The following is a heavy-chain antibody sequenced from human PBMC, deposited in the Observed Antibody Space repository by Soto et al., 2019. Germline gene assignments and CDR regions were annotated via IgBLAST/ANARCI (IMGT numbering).Heavy chain of an antibody. V-gene: IGHV3-23*01. D-gene: IGHD2-8*01. Sequence: EVQLLESGGGLVQPGGSLRLSCAASGFTFSSYAMSWVRQAPGKGLEWVSAIRGSGGSTYYADSVKGRFTISRDNSKNTLYLQMNSLRAEDTAVYYCAKDRVGCTNGVCYWDYWGQGTLVTVSS. CDR1: GFTFSSYA. CDR2: IRGSGGST. J-gene: IGHJ4*02. CDR3: AKDRVGCTNGVCYWDY.